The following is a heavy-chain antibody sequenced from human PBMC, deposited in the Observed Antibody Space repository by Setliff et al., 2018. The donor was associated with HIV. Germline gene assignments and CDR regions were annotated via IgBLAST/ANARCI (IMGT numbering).Heavy chain of an antibody. J-gene: IGHJ5*02. Sequence: SETLSLTCTVSGGSISSGSYYWSWIRQPAGKGLEWIGHIYTSGSTNYNPSLKSRVTISVDTSKNQFSLKLRSVTASDTAAYYCAREGVPAAVMWFDPWGQGTLVTVSS. CDR1: GGSISSGSYY. V-gene: IGHV4-61*09. D-gene: IGHD2-2*01. CDR3: AREGVPAAVMWFDP. CDR2: IYTSGST.